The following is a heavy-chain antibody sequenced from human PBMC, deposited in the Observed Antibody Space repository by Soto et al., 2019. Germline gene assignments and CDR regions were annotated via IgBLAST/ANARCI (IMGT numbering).Heavy chain of an antibody. CDR3: ARDMVYGDYVGGDAFDI. Sequence: SETLSLTCTLAVGSSSSSGYYWSWLRQHPGKGLEWIGYIYYSGSTYYNTSLKSRVTISVDTSKNQFSLKLSTVTSADTARYYCARDMVYGDYVGGDAFDIWGQGTMVTV. J-gene: IGHJ3*02. D-gene: IGHD4-17*01. V-gene: IGHV4-31*03. CDR1: VGSSSSSGYY. CDR2: IYYSGST.